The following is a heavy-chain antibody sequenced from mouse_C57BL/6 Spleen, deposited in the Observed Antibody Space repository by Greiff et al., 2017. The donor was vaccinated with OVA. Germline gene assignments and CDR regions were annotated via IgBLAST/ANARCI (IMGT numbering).Heavy chain of an antibody. Sequence: VQLKESGGGLVKPGGSLKLSCAASGFTFSDYGMHWVRQAPEKGLEWVAYISSGSSTIYYADTVKGRFTISRDNAKNTLFLQMTSLRSEDTAMYYCAREGDYDGYYAMDYWGQGTSVTVSS. CDR3: AREGDYDGYYAMDY. V-gene: IGHV5-17*01. J-gene: IGHJ4*01. CDR2: ISSGSSTI. D-gene: IGHD2-4*01. CDR1: GFTFSDYG.